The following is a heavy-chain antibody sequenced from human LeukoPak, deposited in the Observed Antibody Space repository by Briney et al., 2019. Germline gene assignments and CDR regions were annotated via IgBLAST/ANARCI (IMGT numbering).Heavy chain of an antibody. CDR1: GYTFTSYG. D-gene: IGHD3-22*01. V-gene: IGHV1-18*01. Sequence: SVKVSCKASGYTFTSYGIGWVRQAPGQGLEWMGWISAYNGNTNYAQKLQGRVTMTTDTSTSTAYMELRSLRSDDTAVYYCARRIVVVTTGTHFDYWGQGTLVTVSS. J-gene: IGHJ4*02. CDR2: ISAYNGNT. CDR3: ARRIVVVTTGTHFDY.